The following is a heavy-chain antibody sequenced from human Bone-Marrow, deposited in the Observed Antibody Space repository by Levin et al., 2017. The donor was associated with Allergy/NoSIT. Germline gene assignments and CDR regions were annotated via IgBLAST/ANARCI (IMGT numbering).Heavy chain of an antibody. J-gene: IGHJ6*02. D-gene: IGHD2-21*01. CDR1: GGSFSGYY. Sequence: GSLRLSCAVHGGSFSGYYWSWIRQPPGKGLEWIGEISHIGSTNYNPSLKSRVTISEDTSKKQFSLKLSSVTAADTAVYYCASGGPYYYYGMDVWGQGTTVTVSS. CDR2: ISHIGST. V-gene: IGHV4-34*01. CDR3: ASGGPYYYYGMDV.